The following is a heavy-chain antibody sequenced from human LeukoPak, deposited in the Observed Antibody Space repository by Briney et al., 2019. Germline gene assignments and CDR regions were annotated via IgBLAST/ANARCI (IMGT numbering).Heavy chain of an antibody. D-gene: IGHD3-22*01. CDR2: IIPIFGTA. J-gene: IGHJ2*01. Sequence: ASVKVSCKASGGTFSSYAISWVRQAPGQGLEWIGGIIPIFGTANYAQKFQGRVTITADESTSTAYMELSSLRSEDTAVYYRARDSWVSAYYYDSSGYPNWYFDLWGRGTLVTVSS. CDR1: GGTFSSYA. V-gene: IGHV1-69*13. CDR3: ARDSWVSAYYYDSSGYPNWYFDL.